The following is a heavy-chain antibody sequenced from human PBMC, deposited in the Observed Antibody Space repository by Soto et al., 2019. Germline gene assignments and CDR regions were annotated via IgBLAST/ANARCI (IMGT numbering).Heavy chain of an antibody. D-gene: IGHD1-26*01. J-gene: IGHJ6*02. CDR2: ISGSGGHT. Sequence: GSLRLSCAASGFTFSSYAVTWVRQAPGMGLEWVSTISGSGGHTFYADSVKGRFIISRDNSKNTLYLQMDSLRAEDTAVYYCAKRDSSVGYVMDVWGQGTTVTVSS. V-gene: IGHV3-23*01. CDR3: AKRDSSVGYVMDV. CDR1: GFTFSSYA.